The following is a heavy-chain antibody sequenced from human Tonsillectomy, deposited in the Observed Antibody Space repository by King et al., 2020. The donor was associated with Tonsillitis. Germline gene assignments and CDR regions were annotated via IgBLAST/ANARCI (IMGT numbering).Heavy chain of an antibody. V-gene: IGHV4-59*01. CDR3: AHSSSWPLQFDY. D-gene: IGHD6-13*01. J-gene: IGHJ4*02. CDR1: GGSISSYY. CDR2: IYYTGST. Sequence: VQLQESGPGLMKPSETLSLTSTVSGGSISSYYWSWIRQPPGKGLEWIGYIYYTGSTNYNPSLKSRVTISVDTSKKQFSLKLSSLTAADTAVYYCAHSSSWPLQFDYWGQGTLVTVSS.